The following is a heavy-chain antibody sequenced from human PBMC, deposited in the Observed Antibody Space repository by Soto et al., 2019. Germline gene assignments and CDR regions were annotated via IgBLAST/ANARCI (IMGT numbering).Heavy chain of an antibody. CDR2: RKQDGSEK. CDR1: GFTFSSYW. CDR3: ARCVFVVVADALDS. D-gene: IGHD2-15*01. Sequence: GGSLRLSCAASGFTFSSYWMSWVRQAPGKGLKWVANRKQDGSEKYYVDSVKGRFTISRDNAKNSLYMQMNSLIAEETAVYYCARCVFVVVADALDSWGQGRMVTVSS. V-gene: IGHV3-7*01. J-gene: IGHJ3*02.